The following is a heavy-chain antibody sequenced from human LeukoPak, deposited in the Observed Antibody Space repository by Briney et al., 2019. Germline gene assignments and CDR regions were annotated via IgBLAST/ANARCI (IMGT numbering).Heavy chain of an antibody. Sequence: GGSLRLSCAASGFTVSSNYMSWVRQAPGKGLEWVSVIYSGGSTYYADSVKGRFTISRHNSKNTLYLQMNSLRAEDTAVYYCAKARYSYGPDAFDIWGQGTMVTVSS. D-gene: IGHD5-18*01. CDR2: IYSGGST. J-gene: IGHJ3*02. CDR3: AKARYSYGPDAFDI. V-gene: IGHV3-53*04. CDR1: GFTVSSNY.